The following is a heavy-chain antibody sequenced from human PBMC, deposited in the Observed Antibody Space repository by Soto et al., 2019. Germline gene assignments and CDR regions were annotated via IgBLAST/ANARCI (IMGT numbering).Heavy chain of an antibody. CDR2: ISYDGSNK. V-gene: IGHV3-30*03. D-gene: IGHD6-13*01. Sequence: SLRLSCAASGFTFSSYGMHWVRQAPGKGLEWVAVISYDGSNKYYADSVKGRFTISRDNSKNTLYLQMNSLRAEDTAVYYCTRGAAGRGAPGAESYYYGM. J-gene: IGHJ6*01. CDR3: TRGAAGRGAPGAESYYYGM. CDR1: GFTFSSYG.